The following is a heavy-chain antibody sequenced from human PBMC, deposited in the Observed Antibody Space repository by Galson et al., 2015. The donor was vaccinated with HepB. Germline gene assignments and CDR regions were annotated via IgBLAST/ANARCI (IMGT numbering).Heavy chain of an antibody. D-gene: IGHD4-11*01. CDR1: GFTFSSYG. V-gene: IGHV3-30*18. Sequence: SLRLSCAASGFTFSSYGMHWVRQAPGKGLEWVAVISYDGSNKYYADSVKGRFTISRDNSKNTLYLQMNSLRAEDTAVYYCAKLPHSNYLGYWGQGTLVTVSS. CDR3: AKLPHSNYLGY. CDR2: ISYDGSNK. J-gene: IGHJ4*02.